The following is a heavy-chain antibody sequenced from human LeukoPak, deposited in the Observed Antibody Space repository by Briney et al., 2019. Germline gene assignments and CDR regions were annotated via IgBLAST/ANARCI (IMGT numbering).Heavy chain of an antibody. Sequence: VASVKVSCKASGYTFTGYYMHWVRQAPGQGLEWMGWINPNSGGTNYAQKFQGRVTMTRDTSISTAYMELSRLRSDDTAVYYCARAGYCSGTSCYTLADYWGQGTLVSVSS. D-gene: IGHD2-2*02. CDR3: ARAGYCSGTSCYTLADY. V-gene: IGHV1-2*02. CDR2: INPNSGGT. J-gene: IGHJ4*02. CDR1: GYTFTGYY.